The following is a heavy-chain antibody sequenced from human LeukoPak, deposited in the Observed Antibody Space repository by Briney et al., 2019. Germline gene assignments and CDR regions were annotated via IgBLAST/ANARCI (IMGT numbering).Heavy chain of an antibody. Sequence: GGSLRLSCAASGFSFSSYSMNWVRQAPGKGLEWVSSISGSTTYIYYADSVKGRFTISRDNANNSLFLQMNNLRAEDTAVYYCARLGELLPFDSWGQGTLVTVSS. D-gene: IGHD1-26*01. CDR2: ISGSTTYI. CDR3: ARLGELLPFDS. V-gene: IGHV3-21*01. J-gene: IGHJ4*02. CDR1: GFSFSSYS.